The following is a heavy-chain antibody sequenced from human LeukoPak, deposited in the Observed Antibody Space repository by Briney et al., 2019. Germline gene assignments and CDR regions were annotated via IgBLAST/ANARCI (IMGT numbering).Heavy chain of an antibody. J-gene: IGHJ4*02. CDR3: ARHAQRKFFDY. CDR2: IYHSGST. V-gene: IGHV4-59*08. Sequence: SETLSLTCTVSGGSTSSYYWTWIRRPPGKALEWIGTIYHSGSTDDNPSLKSRVTMSVDTSKNQFSLKLTSATAADTAVYYCARHAQRKFFDYWGQGTLVTVSS. D-gene: IGHD1-1*01. CDR1: GGSTSSYY.